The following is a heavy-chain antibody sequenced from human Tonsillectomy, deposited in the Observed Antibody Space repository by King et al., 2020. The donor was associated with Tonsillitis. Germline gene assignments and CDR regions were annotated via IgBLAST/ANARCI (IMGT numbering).Heavy chain of an antibody. CDR1: DYTFTSYG. D-gene: IGHD4-17*01. CDR2: ISVYNGNI. Sequence: VQLVESGAEVKKPGASVEVSCKAFDYTFTSYGISWVRQAPGQGLEWMGWISVYNGNINYAQKFQGRVTMTTDTSTSTAYMELRSLRSDDTAVYYCAREWRDYGDYDYYYGMDVWGQGTTVTVSS. J-gene: IGHJ6*02. V-gene: IGHV1-18*04. CDR3: AREWRDYGDYDYYYGMDV.